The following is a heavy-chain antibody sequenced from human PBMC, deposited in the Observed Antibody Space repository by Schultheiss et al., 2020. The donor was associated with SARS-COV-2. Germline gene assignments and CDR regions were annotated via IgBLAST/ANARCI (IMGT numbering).Heavy chain of an antibody. J-gene: IGHJ4*02. V-gene: IGHV4-39*07. CDR1: GGSISSGGYY. CDR3: ARGGYYDSGLFDY. Sequence: GSLRLSCTVSGGSISSGGYYWSWIRQPPGKGLEWIGEINHSGSTNYNPSLKSRVTISVDTSKNQFSLKLSSVTAADTAVYYCARGGYYDSGLFDYWGQGTLVTVSS. D-gene: IGHD3-22*01. CDR2: INHSGST.